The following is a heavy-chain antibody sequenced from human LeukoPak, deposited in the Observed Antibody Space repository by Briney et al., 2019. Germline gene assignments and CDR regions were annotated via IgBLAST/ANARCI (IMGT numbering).Heavy chain of an antibody. Sequence: GGSLRLSCAASGFSFSTYWMSWVRQAPGKGLEWVANIKQDGSEKYFVDSVKGRFTISRDNAKNSLYLQMNSLRAEDTAVYYCARESFAARWDWGQGTLVTVSS. V-gene: IGHV3-7*01. CDR2: IKQDGSEK. J-gene: IGHJ4*02. CDR1: GFSFSTYW. D-gene: IGHD6-6*01. CDR3: ARESFAARWD.